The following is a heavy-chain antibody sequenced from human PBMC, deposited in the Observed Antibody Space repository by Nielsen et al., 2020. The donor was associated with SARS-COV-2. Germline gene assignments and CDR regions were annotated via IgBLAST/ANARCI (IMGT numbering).Heavy chain of an antibody. D-gene: IGHD6-13*01. J-gene: IGHJ4*02. CDR3: ARDGPRIAAAELDY. V-gene: IGHV3-23*01. Sequence: VRQAPGKGLEWVSVISGSGDSTYYADSVKGRFTISRDNSKNTLYLQMNSLRAEDTAVYYCARDGPRIAAAELDYWGQGTLVTVSS. CDR2: ISGSGDST.